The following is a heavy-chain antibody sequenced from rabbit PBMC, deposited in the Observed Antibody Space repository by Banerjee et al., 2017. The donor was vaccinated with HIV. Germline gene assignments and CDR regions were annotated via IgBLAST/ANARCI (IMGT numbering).Heavy chain of an antibody. CDR3: ARRDGGYVAYGYAYYGMDL. CDR1: GFDFSRYF. CDR2: IYVAKGST. D-gene: IGHD6-1*01. J-gene: IGHJ6*01. Sequence: QSLEESGGDLVKPGGSLTLSCKASGFDFSRYFLSWVRQAPGKGLEWIGIIYVAKGSTDYASWVNGRFTISSDNAQNTVDLQMNSLTAADTATYFCARRDGGYVAYGYAYYGMDLWGQGTLVTVS. V-gene: IGHV1S7*01.